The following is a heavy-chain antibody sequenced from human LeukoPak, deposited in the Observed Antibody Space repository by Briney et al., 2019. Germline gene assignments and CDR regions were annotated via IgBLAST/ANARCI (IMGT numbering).Heavy chain of an antibody. V-gene: IGHV4-31*03. CDR1: GGSISSGGYY. Sequence: SETLSLTCTVSGGSISSGGYYWSWIRQHPGKGLEWVGYIDNRGTTYYNPSLKSRVSISADTSKNQFSLRLSSVTAADTAVYYCARDQYISSFRYYGMDVWGQGTTVTVSS. J-gene: IGHJ6*02. D-gene: IGHD6-13*01. CDR2: IDNRGTT. CDR3: ARDQYISSFRYYGMDV.